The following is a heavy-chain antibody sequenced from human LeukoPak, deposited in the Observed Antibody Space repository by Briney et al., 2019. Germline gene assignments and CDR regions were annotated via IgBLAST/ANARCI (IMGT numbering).Heavy chain of an antibody. CDR3: AIPTSFSGWYGY. J-gene: IGHJ4*02. CDR2: INSDGSST. Sequence: GKGLVXXSRINSDGSSTSYSVSVKGRFTISRDNAKNTLYLQMNSVRAEDTAVYYCAIPTSFSGWYGYWGQGTLVTVSS. V-gene: IGHV3-74*01. D-gene: IGHD6-19*01.